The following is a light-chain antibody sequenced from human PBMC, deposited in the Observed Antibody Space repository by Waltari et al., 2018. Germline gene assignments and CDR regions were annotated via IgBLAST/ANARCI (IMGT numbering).Light chain of an antibody. CDR2: SNN. V-gene: IGLV1-44*01. J-gene: IGLJ3*02. CDR1: SSNIGINT. CDR3: AAWDDSLNGRV. Sequence: QSVLTQPPSASGTPGQRVTISCSGSSSNIGINTVTWYQQLPGTDPKLLIYSNNQRPSGVPDRFSGSKSGTSASLAISGLQSEDEADYYCAAWDDSLNGRVFGGGTKLTVL.